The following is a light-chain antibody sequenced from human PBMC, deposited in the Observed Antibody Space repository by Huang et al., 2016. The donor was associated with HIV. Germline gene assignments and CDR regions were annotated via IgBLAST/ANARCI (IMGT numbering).Light chain of an antibody. Sequence: EIVMTQYPATLSVSPGERAALSCRASQSVSSNLAWYQQKPVQAPRLLMYGASTRATGIPARFSGSRSETEFTPTITSLQSEDVAMYYCQQYHNWPPWTFGQGTKVEIK. V-gene: IGKV3-15*01. CDR2: GAS. J-gene: IGKJ1*01. CDR3: QQYHNWPPWT. CDR1: QSVSSN.